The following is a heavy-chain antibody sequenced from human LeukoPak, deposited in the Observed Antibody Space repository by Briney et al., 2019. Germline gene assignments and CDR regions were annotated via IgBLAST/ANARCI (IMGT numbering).Heavy chain of an antibody. D-gene: IGHD6-19*01. J-gene: IGHJ4*02. CDR2: SSAYNGNT. Sequence: ASVKVSCKVSGYTFTSYGISWVRQALGQGLEWMGWSSAYNGNTNYAQKVQGRVTMTTDTSTTTAYMELRSLRSDDTAVYYCARGGSSGWRTPNDDYWGQGTLVTVSS. V-gene: IGHV1-18*01. CDR1: GYTFTSYG. CDR3: ARGGSSGWRTPNDDY.